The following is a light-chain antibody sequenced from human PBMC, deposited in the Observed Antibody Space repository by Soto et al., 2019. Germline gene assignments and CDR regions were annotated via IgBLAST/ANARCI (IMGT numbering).Light chain of an antibody. V-gene: IGKV3-20*02. J-gene: IGKJ5*01. CDR2: GAS. CDR1: QSVGSTY. Sequence: EIVLTQSPATLSLSPGERATLSCRARQSVGSTYLAWYQQKPGQAPRLLIYGASSRATGIPDRFSGSGSGTDFTLRISRVEAEDVGVYYCMQALQTPQTFGQGTRLEIK. CDR3: MQALQTPQT.